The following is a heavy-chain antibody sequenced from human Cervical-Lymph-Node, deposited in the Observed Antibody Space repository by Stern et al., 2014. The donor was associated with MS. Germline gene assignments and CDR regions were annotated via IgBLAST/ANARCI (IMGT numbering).Heavy chain of an antibody. D-gene: IGHD6-19*01. J-gene: IGHJ5*01. CDR3: TRFLQSGWSDLFDS. Sequence: EVQLVESGGGLVQPGGSQRLSCVASGSTFSTSWMSWVRQAPGKGLVWVANIKRDGSETYYLDSVKGRFTISRDNAKSSLYLEMNSLRAEDTAVYYCTRFLQSGWSDLFDSWGRGTLVTVSS. CDR2: IKRDGSET. CDR1: GSTFSTSW. V-gene: IGHV3-7*01.